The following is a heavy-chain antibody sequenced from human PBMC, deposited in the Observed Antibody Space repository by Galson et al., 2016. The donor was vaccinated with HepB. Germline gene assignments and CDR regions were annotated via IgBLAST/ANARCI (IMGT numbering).Heavy chain of an antibody. V-gene: IGHV3-74*01. J-gene: IGHJ3*02. CDR3: TRGVSWAFDI. D-gene: IGHD2/OR15-2a*01. CDR2: INNDGSST. Sequence: SLRLSCAASGFTFTNYWIHWVRQAPGKGLVWVSGINNDGSSTYYVDSVKGRFTISRDNAKNTMFLQMNSLRAEDTAVYYCTRGVSWAFDIWGQGTMVTVSS. CDR1: GFTFTNYW.